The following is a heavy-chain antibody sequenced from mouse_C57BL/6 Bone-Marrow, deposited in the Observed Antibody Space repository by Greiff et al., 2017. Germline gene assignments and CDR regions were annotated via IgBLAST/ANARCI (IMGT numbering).Heavy chain of an antibody. CDR2: IYPGSGST. J-gene: IGHJ1*03. Sequence: QVQLQQPGAELVKPGASVKMYCKASGYTFTSYWITWVKQRPGHGLEWIGDIYPGSGSTHYNEKFKSKATLTVDTSSSTAYMQLSSRTSEDSAVYNCARPYYSNYWYFEVWGTGTTVTVSS. V-gene: IGHV1-55*01. D-gene: IGHD2-5*01. CDR3: ARPYYSNYWYFEV. CDR1: GYTFTSYW.